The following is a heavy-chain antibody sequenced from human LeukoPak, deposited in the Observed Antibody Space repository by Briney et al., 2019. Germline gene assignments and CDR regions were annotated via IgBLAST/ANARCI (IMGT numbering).Heavy chain of an antibody. D-gene: IGHD3-22*01. Sequence: GGSLRLSCAASGFTFNSHAMHWVRQAPGKGLEWVAVISYDGSNKYYADSVKGRFTISRDNSKNTLYLQMNSLRAEDTAVYYCAKGAKEVYDSSVGLTEDYWGQGTLATVSS. V-gene: IGHV3-30*04. CDR2: ISYDGSNK. J-gene: IGHJ4*02. CDR3: AKGAKEVYDSSVGLTEDY. CDR1: GFTFNSHA.